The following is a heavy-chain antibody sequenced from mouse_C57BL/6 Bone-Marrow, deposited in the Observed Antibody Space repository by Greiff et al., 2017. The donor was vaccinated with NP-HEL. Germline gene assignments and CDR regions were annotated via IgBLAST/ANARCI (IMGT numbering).Heavy chain of an antibody. CDR3: ARYAWEGFDY. CDR1: GYAFSSSW. Sequence: VHLVESGPELVKPGASVKISCKASGYAFSSSWMNWVKQRPGKGLEWIGRIYPGDGDTNYNGKFKGKATLTADKSSSTAYMQLSSLTSEDSAVYFCARYAWEGFDYWGQGTTLTVSS. V-gene: IGHV1-82*01. J-gene: IGHJ2*01. D-gene: IGHD4-1*01. CDR2: IYPGDGDT.